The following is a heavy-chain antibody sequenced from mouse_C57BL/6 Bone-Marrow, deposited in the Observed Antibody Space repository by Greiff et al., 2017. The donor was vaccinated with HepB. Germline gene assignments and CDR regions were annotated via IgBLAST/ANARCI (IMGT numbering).Heavy chain of an antibody. CDR2: INPNNGGT. D-gene: IGHD1-1*01. V-gene: IGHV1-26*01. CDR1: GYTFTDYY. CDR3: ARGGTTVV. Sequence: VQLQQSGPELVKPGASVKISCKASGYTFTDYYMNWVKQSHGKSLEWIGDINPNNGGTSYNQKFKGKATLTVDKSSSTAYMELRSLTSEDSAVYYCARGGTTVVWGQGTTLTVSS. J-gene: IGHJ2*01.